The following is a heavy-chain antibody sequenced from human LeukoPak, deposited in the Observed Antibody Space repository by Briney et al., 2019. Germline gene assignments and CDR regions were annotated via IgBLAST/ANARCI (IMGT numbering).Heavy chain of an antibody. CDR1: GFTFSSYA. J-gene: IGHJ4*02. Sequence: GGSLRLSCAASGFTFSSYAMSWVRQAPGKGLEWVSAISGSGGSTYYADSVKGRFTISRDNSKDTLYLQMNSLRAEDTAVYYCAKALGEQWLVFDYWGQGTLVTVSS. CDR3: AKALGEQWLVFDY. CDR2: ISGSGGST. V-gene: IGHV3-23*01. D-gene: IGHD6-19*01.